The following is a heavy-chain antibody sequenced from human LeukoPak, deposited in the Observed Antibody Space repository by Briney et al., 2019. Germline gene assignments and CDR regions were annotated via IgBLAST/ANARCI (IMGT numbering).Heavy chain of an antibody. CDR3: ARDTRLNAFDI. V-gene: IGHV3-48*01. D-gene: IGHD3-3*01. J-gene: IGHJ3*02. Sequence: PGGSLRLSCAASGFTFSSYSMTWVRQAPGKGLEWVSYISSSSSTIYYADSVKGRFTISRDDAKNSLYLQMNSLRAEDTAVYYCARDTRLNAFDIWGQGTMVTVSS. CDR1: GFTFSSYS. CDR2: ISSSSSTI.